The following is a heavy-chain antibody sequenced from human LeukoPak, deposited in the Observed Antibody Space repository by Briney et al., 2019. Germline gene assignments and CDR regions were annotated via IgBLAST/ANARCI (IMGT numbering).Heavy chain of an antibody. CDR2: ISSDGSYK. J-gene: IGHJ4*02. Sequence: PGGSLRLSCAASGFTFSSYAMHWVRQAPGKGLEWVAFISSDGSYKYYADSVKGRITISRDNSKNTLYLQMNSLRAEDTAVYYCARAYTTGTTDNSYWGQGTLVTVSS. D-gene: IGHD1-1*01. CDR1: GFTFSSYA. CDR3: ARAYTTGTTDNSY. V-gene: IGHV3-30*04.